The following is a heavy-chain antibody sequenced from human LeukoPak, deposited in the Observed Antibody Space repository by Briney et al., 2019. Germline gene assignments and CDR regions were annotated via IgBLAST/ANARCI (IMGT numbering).Heavy chain of an antibody. D-gene: IGHD3-10*01. J-gene: IGHJ4*02. Sequence: SETLSLTCIVSGGSISSDYWSWIRQPPGKGLEWIGYVFYTGSTKYDPSLKSRVTISLDTSKNQFSLKLSSVTAADTAVYYCARGPLLWFGELLWYFDYWGQGTLVTVSS. CDR1: GGSISSDY. V-gene: IGHV4-59*01. CDR3: ARGPLLWFGELLWYFDY. CDR2: VFYTGST.